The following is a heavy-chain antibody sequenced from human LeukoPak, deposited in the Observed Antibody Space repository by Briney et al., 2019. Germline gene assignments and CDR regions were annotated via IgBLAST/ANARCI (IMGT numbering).Heavy chain of an antibody. CDR1: GESFRAYY. CDR2: ISHSGNI. V-gene: IGHV4-34*01. Sequence: PSETLSLTCAVYGESFRAYYWTWLRQPPGKGLEWIGEISHSGNINYNPSLKSRVTISVDTSKNQFSLRLSSVTAADTAVYYCAGGDYGNQRSNNWFDPWGQGTPVTVSS. CDR3: AGGDYGNQRSNNWFDP. D-gene: IGHD4-17*01. J-gene: IGHJ5*02.